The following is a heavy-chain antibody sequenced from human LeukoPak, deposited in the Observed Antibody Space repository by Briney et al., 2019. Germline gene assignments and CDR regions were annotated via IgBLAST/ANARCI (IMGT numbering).Heavy chain of an antibody. CDR2: ISGSDGST. CDR1: GFTFSNYG. D-gene: IGHD1-1*01. V-gene: IGHV3-23*01. Sequence: PGGSLRLSCAASGFTFSNYGTSWVRQAPGQGLKWVSSISGSDGSTFYTDSVKGRFTISRDNSKNTLYLQMNSLRVEDTAVYYCAKMGSWRVSDYWGQGTLVTVSS. J-gene: IGHJ4*02. CDR3: AKMGSWRVSDY.